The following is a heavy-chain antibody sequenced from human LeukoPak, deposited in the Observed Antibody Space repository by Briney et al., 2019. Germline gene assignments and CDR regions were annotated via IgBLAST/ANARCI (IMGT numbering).Heavy chain of an antibody. CDR3: ARDGNYYDSSGYFRNAFDI. J-gene: IGHJ3*02. Sequence: ASVKISCKASGYTFTSHWMHWVRQAPGQGLEWMGWISAYNGNTNYAQKLQGRVTMTTDTSTSTAYMELRSLRSDDTAVYYCARDGNYYDSSGYFRNAFDIWGQGTMVTVSS. D-gene: IGHD3-22*01. CDR2: ISAYNGNT. V-gene: IGHV1-18*04. CDR1: GYTFTSHW.